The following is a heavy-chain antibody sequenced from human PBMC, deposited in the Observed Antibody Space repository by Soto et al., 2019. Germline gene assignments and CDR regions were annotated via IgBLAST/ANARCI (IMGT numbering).Heavy chain of an antibody. CDR1: GFTFSSYA. V-gene: IGHV3-30-3*01. CDR3: ARDPTTVTYEGHYYYGMDV. Sequence: GGSLRLSCAASGFTFSSYAMHWVRQAPGKGLEWVAVISYDGSNKYYADSVKGRFTISRDNSKNTLYLQMNSLRAEDTAVYYCARDPTTVTYEGHYYYGMDVWGQGTTVTVSS. J-gene: IGHJ6*02. CDR2: ISYDGSNK. D-gene: IGHD4-17*01.